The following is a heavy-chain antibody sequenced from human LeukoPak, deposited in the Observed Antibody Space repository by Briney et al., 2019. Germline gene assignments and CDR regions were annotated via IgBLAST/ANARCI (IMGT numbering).Heavy chain of an antibody. CDR3: ATTSGNCSGGDCYSAFDY. CDR2: IYYSGST. Sequence: PSQTLSLTCTVSGGSISSGGYYWSWIRQHPGKGLEWIGYIYYSGSTNYNPSLKSRLTISVNTSNNQFSLKLSSVTAADTAVYYCATTSGNCSGGDCYSAFDYWGQGTLVTVSS. V-gene: IGHV4-31*03. CDR1: GGSISSGGYY. D-gene: IGHD2-15*01. J-gene: IGHJ4*02.